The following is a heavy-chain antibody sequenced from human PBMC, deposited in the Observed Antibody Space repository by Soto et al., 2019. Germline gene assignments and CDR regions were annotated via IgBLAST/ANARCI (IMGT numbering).Heavy chain of an antibody. CDR2: IYPGDSDT. D-gene: IGHD2-2*01. Sequence: PGESLKISCKGSGYNFTSYWIGWVRQMPGKGLEWMGIIYPGDSDTRYSPSFQGQVTISADKSISTAYLQWSSLKASDTAMYYCVNSNAKHSSRWEDGFKIWGQGTMVTVSS. CDR1: GYNFTSYW. CDR3: VNSNAKHSSRWEDGFKI. V-gene: IGHV5-51*01. J-gene: IGHJ3*02.